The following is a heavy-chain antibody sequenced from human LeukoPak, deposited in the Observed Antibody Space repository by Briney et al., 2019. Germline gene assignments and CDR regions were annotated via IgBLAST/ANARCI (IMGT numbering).Heavy chain of an antibody. CDR3: ARTNDYGDYDHYYYFDY. CDR2: IYYSGST. J-gene: IGHJ4*02. D-gene: IGHD4-17*01. CDR1: GGSISSYY. V-gene: IGHV4-59*08. Sequence: SETLSLTCTVSGGSISSYYWSWIRQPPGKGLEWIGYIYYSGSTNYNPSLKSRVTISVDTSKNQFSLKLSSVTAADTAVYYCARTNDYGDYDHYYYFDYWGQGTLVTVSS.